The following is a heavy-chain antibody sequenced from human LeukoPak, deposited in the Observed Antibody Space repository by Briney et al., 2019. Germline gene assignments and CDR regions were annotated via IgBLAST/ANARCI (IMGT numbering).Heavy chain of an antibody. CDR3: ARESEYYYYGGSGYYPGYFHH. V-gene: IGHV3-48*02. CDR1: GFTFSSYS. CDR2: ISSSGTTI. Sequence: GGSLRLSCAGSGFTFSSYSMNWVRQAPGKGLEWVSYISSSGTTIYYADSVKGRFTISRDNAENSLYLQMNSLRDEDTAVYYCARESEYYYYGGSGYYPGYFHHWGQGTLVTVSS. D-gene: IGHD3-22*01. J-gene: IGHJ1*01.